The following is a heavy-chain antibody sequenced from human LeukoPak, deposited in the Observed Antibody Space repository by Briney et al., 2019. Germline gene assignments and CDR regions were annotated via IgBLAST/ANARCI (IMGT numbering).Heavy chain of an antibody. V-gene: IGHV1-69*05. D-gene: IGHD5-18*01. CDR2: IIPIFGTA. Sequence: GASVKVSCKASGGTFSSYAISWVRQAPGQGLEWMGRIIPIFGTANYEQKFQGRVTITTDESTSTAYMELSSLRSEDTAVYYCARAPQISVDTAMVYYFDYWGQGTLVTVSS. CDR3: ARAPQISVDTAMVYYFDY. CDR1: GGTFSSYA. J-gene: IGHJ4*02.